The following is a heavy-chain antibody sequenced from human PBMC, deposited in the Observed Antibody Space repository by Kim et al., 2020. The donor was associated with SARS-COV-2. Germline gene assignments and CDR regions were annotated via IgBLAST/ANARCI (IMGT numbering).Heavy chain of an antibody. D-gene: IGHD3-9*01. CDR2: ISYSGINK. CDR1: GFKFNTYG. V-gene: IGHV3-30*04. J-gene: IGHJ4*02. CDR3: ALFRFRSFDWPNQPALDY. Sequence: GGSLRLSCAASGFKFNTYGVHWVRQAPGKGLEWVAFISYSGINKYYADSVKGRFTISRDNSKNTLYLQMNSLRPDDTAIYYCALFRFRSFDWPNQPALDYWGQGTLITVSS.